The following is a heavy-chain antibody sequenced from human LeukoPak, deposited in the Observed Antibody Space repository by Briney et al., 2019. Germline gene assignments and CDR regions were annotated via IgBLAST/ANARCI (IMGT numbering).Heavy chain of an antibody. Sequence: GGSLRLSCIASGFIFGKYGMHWVRQAPGRGLEWVAFIQFDEGNKYYADSIKGRFTLSRDNSKNTLYMQMNSLRPEDTAVYYCTRGGYYDGSGYYPFDYWGQGTLVTVSS. CDR3: TRGGYYDGSGYYPFDY. J-gene: IGHJ4*02. CDR2: IQFDEGNK. V-gene: IGHV3-30*02. D-gene: IGHD3-22*01. CDR1: GFIFGKYG.